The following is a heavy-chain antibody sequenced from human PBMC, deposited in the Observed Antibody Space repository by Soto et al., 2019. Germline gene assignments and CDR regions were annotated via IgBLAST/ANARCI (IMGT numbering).Heavy chain of an antibody. D-gene: IGHD3-22*01. CDR2: IYYSGST. Sequence: PSETLSLTCTVSGGSISSYYWSWIRQPPGKGLEWIGNIYYSGSTNYNPSLKSRVTISVDTSKNHFSLRLSSVTAADTAVYFCASNYYDRSGYFYWGQGTLVTVSS. CDR1: GGSISSYY. J-gene: IGHJ4*02. V-gene: IGHV4-59*08. CDR3: ASNYYDRSGYFY.